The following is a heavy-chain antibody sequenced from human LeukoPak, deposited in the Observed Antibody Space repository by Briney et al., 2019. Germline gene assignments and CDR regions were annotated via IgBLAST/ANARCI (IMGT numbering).Heavy chain of an antibody. Sequence: GRSLRLSCATSGFTFSSYGMHWVRQAPGKGLEWVAVIWYDGSNKYYADSVKGRFTISRDNSKNTLYLQMNSLRAEDTAVYYCASTLSGSSSYWGQGTLVTVSS. V-gene: IGHV3-33*01. CDR1: GFTFSSYG. CDR3: ASTLSGSSSY. CDR2: IWYDGSNK. J-gene: IGHJ4*02. D-gene: IGHD1-26*01.